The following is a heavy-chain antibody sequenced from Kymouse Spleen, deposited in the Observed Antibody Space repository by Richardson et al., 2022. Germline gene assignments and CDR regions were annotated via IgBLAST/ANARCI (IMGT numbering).Heavy chain of an antibody. V-gene: IGHV3-33*01. CDR2: IWYDGSNK. CDR3: ARGITIFGVVHYYYYYGMDV. D-gene: IGHD3-3*01. J-gene: IGHJ6*02. Sequence: QVQLVESGGGVVQPGRSLRLSCAASGFTFSSYGMHWVRQAPGKGLEWVAVIWYDGSNKYYADSVKGRFTISRDNSKNTLYLQMNSLRAEDTAVYYCARGITIFGVVHYYYYYGMDVWGQGTTVTVSS. CDR1: GFTFSSYG.